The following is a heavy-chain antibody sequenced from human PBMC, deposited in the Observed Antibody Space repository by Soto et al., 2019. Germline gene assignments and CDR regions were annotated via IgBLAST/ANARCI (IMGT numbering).Heavy chain of an antibody. J-gene: IGHJ5*02. Sequence: PSGTLSLTCAVYGGSFSGYYWSWIRQPPGKGLEWIGEINHSGSTNYNPSLKSRVTISVDTSKNQFSLKLSSVTAADTAVYYCARGGYIAVADENVYWFDPWGQGTLVTVSS. CDR1: GGSFSGYY. D-gene: IGHD6-19*01. CDR3: ARGGYIAVADENVYWFDP. CDR2: INHSGST. V-gene: IGHV4-34*01.